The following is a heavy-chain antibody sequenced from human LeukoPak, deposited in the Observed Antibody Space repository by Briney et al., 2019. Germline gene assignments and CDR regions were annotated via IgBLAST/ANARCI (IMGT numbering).Heavy chain of an antibody. D-gene: IGHD6-25*01. CDR3: ARLRGYVAGLDY. CDR1: GYRFTSYW. Sequence: GESLKISCKASGYRFTSYWIGWVRQMPGKGLEWMGTIQPADSDTIYSPSFQGQVTVSADKSISTAYLQWSSLKASDTAIYYCARLRGYVAGLDYWGQGTLVTLSS. V-gene: IGHV5-51*01. CDR2: IQPADSDT. J-gene: IGHJ4*02.